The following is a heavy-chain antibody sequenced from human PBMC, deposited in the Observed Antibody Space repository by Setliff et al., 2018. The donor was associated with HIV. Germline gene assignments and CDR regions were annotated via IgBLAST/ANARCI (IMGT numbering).Heavy chain of an antibody. Sequence: ASVKVSCKASGYTFSSYGISWVRQAPGQGLEWMGWVSVYNGKTDYAQKLQGRVTMTTDTSTSTAYMELRSLRSDDTAVYCCARTIGLLWFGELDSWGQGTPVTVSS. CDR2: VSVYNGKT. V-gene: IGHV1-18*01. J-gene: IGHJ5*01. CDR3: ARTIGLLWFGELDS. CDR1: GYTFSSYG. D-gene: IGHD3-10*01.